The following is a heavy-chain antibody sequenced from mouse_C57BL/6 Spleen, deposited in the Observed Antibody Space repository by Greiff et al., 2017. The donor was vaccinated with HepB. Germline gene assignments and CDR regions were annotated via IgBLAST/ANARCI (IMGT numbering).Heavy chain of an antibody. V-gene: IGHV1-82*01. D-gene: IGHD3-2*02. CDR3: ARSGTAQATEDY. Sequence: VQLQQSGPELVKPGASVKISCKASGYAFSSSWMNWVKQRPGKGLEWIGRIYPGDGDTNYNGKFKGKATLTADKSSSTAYMQLSSLTSEDSAVYFCARSGTAQATEDYWGQGTTLTVSS. CDR2: IYPGDGDT. J-gene: IGHJ2*01. CDR1: GYAFSSSW.